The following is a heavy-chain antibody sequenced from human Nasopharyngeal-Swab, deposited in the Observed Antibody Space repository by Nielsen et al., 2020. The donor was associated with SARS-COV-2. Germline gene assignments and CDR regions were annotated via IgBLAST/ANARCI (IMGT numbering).Heavy chain of an antibody. J-gene: IGHJ5*02. Sequence: GESLKISCAASGFTFSTYSMNWVRQAPGKGLEWVSYIHSSSSTMYYADSVKGRFTISRDNAKNSLYPQMNSLRDEDTAVYYCAREIAYTAVAYGWFDPWGQGTLVTVSS. D-gene: IGHD5-18*01. CDR2: IHSSSSTM. V-gene: IGHV3-48*02. CDR3: AREIAYTAVAYGWFDP. CDR1: GFTFSTYS.